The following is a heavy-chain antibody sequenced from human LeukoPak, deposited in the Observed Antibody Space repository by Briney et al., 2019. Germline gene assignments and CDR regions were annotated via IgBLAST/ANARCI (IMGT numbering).Heavy chain of an antibody. CDR1: GFTFDDYG. D-gene: IGHD3-9*01. CDR3: ARAGILTGYYKHPFDY. V-gene: IGHV3-20*04. Sequence: PGGSLRLSCAASGFTFDDYGMSWVRQAPGKGLEWVSGINWNGGSTVYADSVKGRFTISRDNAKNSLYLQMNSLRAEDTALYYCARAGILTGYYKHPFDYWGQGTLVTVSS. J-gene: IGHJ4*02. CDR2: INWNGGST.